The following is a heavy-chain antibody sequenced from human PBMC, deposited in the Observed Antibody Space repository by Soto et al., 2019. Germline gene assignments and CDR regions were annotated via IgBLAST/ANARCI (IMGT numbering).Heavy chain of an antibody. Sequence: GRSRSVCCPASGLTIGDLWVHWVSQAKGKGLVLVSRINSDESSTSYADSVKGRLTISRDNAKNTLYLQMNSLRVEDTAVYYCARDSSQCRSTSRRVQTLLDPWGQGSLVTVTS. CDR3: ARDSSQCRSTSRRVQTLLDP. D-gene: IGHD2-2*01. V-gene: IGHV3-74*01. CDR2: INSDESST. J-gene: IGHJ5*02. CDR1: GLTIGDLW.